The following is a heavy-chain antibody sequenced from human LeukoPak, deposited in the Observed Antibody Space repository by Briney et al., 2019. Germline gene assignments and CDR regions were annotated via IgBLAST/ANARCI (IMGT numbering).Heavy chain of an antibody. Sequence: ASVKVSCKASGYTFTSYYMHWVRQAPGQGLEWMGIINPSGGSTSYAQKFQGRVTMTRDTSSSTVYMELSSLRSEDTPVYYCSRDPMDIVVVVAALGYWRQGTLVTVSS. V-gene: IGHV1-46*03. J-gene: IGHJ4*02. D-gene: IGHD2-15*01. CDR1: GYTFTSYY. CDR3: SRDPMDIVVVVAALGY. CDR2: INPSGGST.